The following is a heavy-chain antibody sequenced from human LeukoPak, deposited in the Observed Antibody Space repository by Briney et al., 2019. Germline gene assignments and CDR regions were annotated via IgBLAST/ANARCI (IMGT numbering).Heavy chain of an antibody. Sequence: GGSLRLSCAASGFTFSSYGMHWVRQAPGKGLEWVAFIRYDGSNKYYVDSVKGRFTISRDNSKNTLYLQMNSLRAEDTAVYDCAKDRGFGWGNYNWAMDFWGKGTMVTVSS. CDR3: AKDRGFGWGNYNWAMDF. V-gene: IGHV3-30*02. D-gene: IGHD3-16*01. J-gene: IGHJ6*04. CDR1: GFTFSSYG. CDR2: IRYDGSNK.